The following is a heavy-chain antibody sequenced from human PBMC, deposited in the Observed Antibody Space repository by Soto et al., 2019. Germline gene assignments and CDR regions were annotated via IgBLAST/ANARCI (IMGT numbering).Heavy chain of an antibody. CDR2: ISAYNGNT. CDR1: GYTFTSYG. J-gene: IGHJ4*02. Sequence: GASMKVSCKASGYTFTSYGISWVRQAPGQGLEWMGWISAYNGNTNYAQKLQGRVTLNTDTSTSTAYMELRSLRSDDTAVYYCARDGYCSSTSCYEVEFRIIDYWGQGTLVTVSS. V-gene: IGHV1-18*04. CDR3: ARDGYCSSTSCYEVEFRIIDY. D-gene: IGHD2-2*01.